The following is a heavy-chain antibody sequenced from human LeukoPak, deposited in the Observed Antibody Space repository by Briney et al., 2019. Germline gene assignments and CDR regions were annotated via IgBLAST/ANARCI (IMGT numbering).Heavy chain of an antibody. D-gene: IGHD1-26*01. J-gene: IGHJ4*02. V-gene: IGHV3-30*04. CDR1: GFTFSSYA. CDR2: ISYDGSNK. Sequence: GGSLRLSCAASGFTFSSYAMHWVRQAPGKGLEWVAVISYDGSNKYYADSVKGRFTISRDNAKNSLYLQMNSLRAEDTAVYYCARDPGGSYFQVWGQGTLVTVSS. CDR3: ARDPGGSYFQV.